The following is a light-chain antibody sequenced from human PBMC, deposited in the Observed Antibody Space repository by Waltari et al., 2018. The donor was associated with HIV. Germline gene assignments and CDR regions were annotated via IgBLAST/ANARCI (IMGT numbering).Light chain of an antibody. J-gene: IGKJ1*01. Sequence: DIVMTPSPDSLAVPLGERATISCKSSQTVLYNSNNKNHLAWYQQKAGQPPKLLIYWASIREIGVPERFTGSGSGTDFNLTISSLRADDVAVYYCQQFFTFPRTFGQGTKVEI. CDR2: WAS. CDR3: QQFFTFPRT. V-gene: IGKV4-1*01. CDR1: QTVLYNSNNKNH.